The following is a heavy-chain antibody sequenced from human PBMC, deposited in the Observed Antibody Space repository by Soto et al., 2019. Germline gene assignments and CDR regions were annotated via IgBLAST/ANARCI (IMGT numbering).Heavy chain of an antibody. D-gene: IGHD2-2*01. V-gene: IGHV4-39*01. J-gene: IGHJ6*02. CDR3: ARQGGYCSSTSCYGYYGMDV. Sequence: QLQLQESGPGLVKPSETLSLTCSVSGGSLSSGPYSWGWIRQPPGKGLEWIGTFYYSGSTHYNPSLASRVTISVDTSKNQFSLRVTSVTAADTAMYYCARQGGYCSSTSCYGYYGMDVWGQGTTATVSS. CDR1: GGSLSSGPYS. CDR2: FYYSGST.